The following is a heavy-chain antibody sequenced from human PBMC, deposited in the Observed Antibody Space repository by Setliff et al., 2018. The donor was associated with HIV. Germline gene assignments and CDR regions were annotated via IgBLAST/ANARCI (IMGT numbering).Heavy chain of an antibody. CDR2: IIPVLGIA. D-gene: IGHD3-10*01. J-gene: IGHJ4*02. Sequence: SVKVSCKVSGGTFSDYAVTWVRQAPGQGLEWMGGIIPVLGIADSAQKFQDRVTITADESTNTAYMELGSLTFEDAAIYYCARTRTMVRGVPYYFDSWGQGTLVTVSS. CDR1: GGTFSDYA. CDR3: ARTRTMVRGVPYYFDS. V-gene: IGHV1-69*10.